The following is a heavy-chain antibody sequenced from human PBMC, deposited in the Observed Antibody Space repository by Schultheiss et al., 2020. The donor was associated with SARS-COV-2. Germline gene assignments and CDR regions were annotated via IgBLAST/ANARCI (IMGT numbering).Heavy chain of an antibody. CDR3: ASLAGIAAAGTPNLYYYYGMDV. J-gene: IGHJ6*02. CDR1: GGSFSGYY. Sequence: SETLSLTCAVYGGSFSGYYWSWIRQPPGKGLEWIGYIYYSGSTNYNPSLKSRVTISVDTSKNQFSLKLSSVTAADTAVYYCASLAGIAAAGTPNLYYYYGMDVWGQGTTVTVSS. D-gene: IGHD6-13*01. CDR2: IYYSGST. V-gene: IGHV4-59*01.